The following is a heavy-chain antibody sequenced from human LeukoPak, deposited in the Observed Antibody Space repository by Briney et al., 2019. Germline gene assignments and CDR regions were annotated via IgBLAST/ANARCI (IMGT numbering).Heavy chain of an antibody. V-gene: IGHV4-4*02. CDR1: GGSISSSNW. J-gene: IGHJ4*02. CDR3: ARDGVPTDY. D-gene: IGHD2-2*01. CDR2: IYHSGST. Sequence: SETLSLTCAVSGGSISSSNWWSWVRQPPGKGLEWIGEIYHSGSTYYNPSLKSRVTISVDTAKNQFSLKLSSVTAADTAVYYCARDGVPTDYWGQGTLVTVSS.